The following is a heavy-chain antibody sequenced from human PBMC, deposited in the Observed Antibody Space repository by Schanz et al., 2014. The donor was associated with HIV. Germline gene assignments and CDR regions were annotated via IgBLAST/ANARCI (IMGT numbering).Heavy chain of an antibody. Sequence: EVQLVESGGGLVKPGGSLRLSCAASGFTFSNYAMSWVRQAPGKGLEWVSTISGSGDRTYYAESVRGRVTISRDNSKNILYLQMSNLRAEDTAVYYCAKADEIRHFDWYHPPFDSWGQGTLVTVSS. D-gene: IGHD3-9*01. CDR1: GFTFSNYA. V-gene: IGHV3-23*04. CDR2: ISGSGDRT. J-gene: IGHJ4*02. CDR3: AKADEIRHFDWYHPPFDS.